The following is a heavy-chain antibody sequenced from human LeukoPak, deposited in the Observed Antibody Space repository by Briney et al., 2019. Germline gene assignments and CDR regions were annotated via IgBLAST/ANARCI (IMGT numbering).Heavy chain of an antibody. CDR1: GFTLSSYW. J-gene: IGHJ4*02. CDR2: MNSDGSST. V-gene: IGHV3-74*01. CDR3: ARGVIYFDY. Sequence: PGGSLRLSCAASGFTLSSYWMHWVRQAPGKGLVWVSRMNSDGSSTDYADSVKGRFTISRDNAKNTLFLQMNSLRAEDTAVYYCARGVIYFDYWGQGTLVTVSS. D-gene: IGHD2-21*01.